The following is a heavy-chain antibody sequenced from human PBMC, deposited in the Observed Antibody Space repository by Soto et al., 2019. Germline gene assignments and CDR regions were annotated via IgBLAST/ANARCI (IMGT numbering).Heavy chain of an antibody. V-gene: IGHV3-13*01. CDR3: ARGHSYAPTGVYYYMDV. D-gene: IGHD2-2*01. CDR2: IGTAGDT. CDR1: GFTFSSYD. Sequence: EVQLVESGGGLVQPGGSLRLSCAASGFTFSSYDMHWVRQATGKGLELVSAIGTAGDTYYPGSVKGRFTISRENAKNSLYLQMNSLRAGDTAVYYCARGHSYAPTGVYYYMDVWGKGTTVTVSS. J-gene: IGHJ6*03.